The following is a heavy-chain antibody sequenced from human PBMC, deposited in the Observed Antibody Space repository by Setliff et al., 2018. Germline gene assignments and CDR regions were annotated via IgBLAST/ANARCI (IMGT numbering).Heavy chain of an antibody. CDR3: ARHDARGYYYYMDV. D-gene: IGHD3-10*01. CDR2: VFYNGAA. V-gene: IGHV4-59*01. J-gene: IGHJ6*03. Sequence: LTCTVSGDSISDASIMAWIRQPPGKGLEFIGYVFYNGAAKYDPSLKSRVTMSVDTSKTQFSLKLNSMTTADTAVYYCARHDARGYYYYMDVRGEGTTVTVSS. CDR1: GDSISDAS.